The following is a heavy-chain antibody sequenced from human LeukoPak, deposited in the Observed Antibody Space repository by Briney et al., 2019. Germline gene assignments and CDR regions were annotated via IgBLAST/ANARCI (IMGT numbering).Heavy chain of an antibody. Sequence: PSETLSLTCTVSGDSITSGSYYWSWIRQPAGKGLEWIGRIFISGGTNYNPSLRSRVTMSLDTSKNQFSLKLYSVTAADTAVYYCARGRSTLHSAGGHDIEFYYYYYMDVWGKGATVTISS. V-gene: IGHV4-61*02. D-gene: IGHD3-9*01. CDR2: IFISGGT. J-gene: IGHJ6*03. CDR3: ARGRSTLHSAGGHDIEFYYYYYMDV. CDR1: GDSITSGSYY.